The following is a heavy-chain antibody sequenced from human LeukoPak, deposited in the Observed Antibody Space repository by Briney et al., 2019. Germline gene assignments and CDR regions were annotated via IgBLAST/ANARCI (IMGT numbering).Heavy chain of an antibody. CDR1: GFTFSSYS. D-gene: IGHD5-12*01. CDR3: TRDSRHSGSF. CDR2: ISSSSSYI. V-gene: IGHV3-21*04. J-gene: IGHJ4*02. Sequence: GGSLRLSCAASGFTFSSYSMNWVRQAPGKGLEWVSSISSSSSYIYYADSVKGRLTISRDNAKNSLYLQMNSLRVEDTAMYYCTRDSRHSGSFWGQGTLVSVSS.